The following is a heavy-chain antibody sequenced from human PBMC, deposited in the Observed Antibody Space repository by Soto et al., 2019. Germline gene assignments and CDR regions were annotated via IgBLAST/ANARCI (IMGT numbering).Heavy chain of an antibody. CDR2: IWYDGSNK. D-gene: IGHD6-13*01. V-gene: IGHV3-33*01. CDR1: VFTFSSYG. J-gene: IGHJ4*02. Sequence: WWSLRLSCSASVFTFSSYGMHWVRQAPGKGLEWVAVIWYDGSNKYYADSVKGRFTISRDNSKNTLYLQMNSLRAEDTAVYYCARILAAAGFDYWGQGTLVTVSS. CDR3: ARILAAAGFDY.